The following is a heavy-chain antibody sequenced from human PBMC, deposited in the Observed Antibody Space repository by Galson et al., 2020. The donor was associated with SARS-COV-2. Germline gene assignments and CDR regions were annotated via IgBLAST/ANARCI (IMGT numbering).Heavy chain of an antibody. V-gene: IGHV3-33*01. J-gene: IGHJ4*02. CDR3: ARELKEGATDY. CDR2: VWYDGINK. CDR1: GFTFSRYA. Sequence: GGSLRLSCASSGFTFSRYAMHWVRQAPGKGLEWLAVVWYDGINKYYADSVKGRFVISKVNSINTVYLEINGLRAEDTAIYYCARELKEGATDYWGQGTLVTVSS. D-gene: IGHD1-26*01.